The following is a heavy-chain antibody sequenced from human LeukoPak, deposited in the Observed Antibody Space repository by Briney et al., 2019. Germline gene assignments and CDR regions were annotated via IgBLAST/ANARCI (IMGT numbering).Heavy chain of an antibody. CDR3: ARDSGTTGEVKFDP. V-gene: IGHV4-39*07. J-gene: IGHJ5*02. D-gene: IGHD3-10*01. CDR1: GGSISSSSHY. Sequence: SETLSLTCTVSGGSISSSSHYWGWLRQPPGMGLEWIGSMYYRGSTYHNPSLISRATISVDTSKNQYSLKLISVTAADTAVYYCARDSGTTGEVKFDPWGQGTLVTVSS. CDR2: MYYRGST.